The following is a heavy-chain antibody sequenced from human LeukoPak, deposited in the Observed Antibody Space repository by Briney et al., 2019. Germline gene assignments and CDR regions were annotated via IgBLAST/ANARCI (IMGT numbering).Heavy chain of an antibody. CDR2: IYYKGNT. Sequence: SETLSLTCTVSGGSISNYYWSWIRKSSGKGLEWIGYIYYKGNTNYNPSLKSRVTISVDTSKNQFSLKLRSVAAADTAVYYCSGSYGSGSYFDYWGQGTLVTVSS. J-gene: IGHJ4*02. CDR1: GGSISNYY. D-gene: IGHD3-10*01. CDR3: SGSYGSGSYFDY. V-gene: IGHV4-59*01.